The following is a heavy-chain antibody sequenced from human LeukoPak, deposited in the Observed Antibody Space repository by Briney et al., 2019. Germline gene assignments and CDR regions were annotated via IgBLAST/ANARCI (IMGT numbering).Heavy chain of an antibody. CDR3: ARDREPHDFWSGYHDY. CDR1: GFTFSSYG. CDR2: ITSSSSTI. Sequence: PGESLKISCAASGFTFSSYGMSWVRQAPGKGLEWVSYITSSSSTIYYADSVKGRFTISRDNAKNSLYLQMNSLRAEDTAVYYCARDREPHDFWSGYHDYWGQGTLVTVSS. J-gene: IGHJ4*02. V-gene: IGHV3-48*01. D-gene: IGHD3-3*01.